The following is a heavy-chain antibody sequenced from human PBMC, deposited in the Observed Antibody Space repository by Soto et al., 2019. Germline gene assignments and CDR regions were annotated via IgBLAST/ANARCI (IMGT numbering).Heavy chain of an antibody. V-gene: IGHV1-69*01. Sequence: QVQLVQSGAEVKKPGSSVKVSCKASGGTSRNYILSWVRQAPGQGLEWMGGITPIFGRRNYAQKFQGRVTITADETKNTVYMEVSNLRSEDTAVYYCARADIEMARDGMGVWGQGTTVSVSS. CDR2: ITPIFGRR. D-gene: IGHD6-19*01. CDR3: ARADIEMARDGMGV. J-gene: IGHJ6*02. CDR1: GGTSRNYI.